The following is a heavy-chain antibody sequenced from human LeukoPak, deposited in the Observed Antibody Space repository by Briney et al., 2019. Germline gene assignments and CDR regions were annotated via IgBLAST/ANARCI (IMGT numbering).Heavy chain of an antibody. Sequence: ASVKVSCKASGYTFTSYGISWVRQAPGQGLEWMGWISAYNGNTNYAQKLQGRVTMTTDTSTSTAYMELRSLRSDDTAVYYCARFHYGDYVGYYYYYMDVWGKGTTVTISS. CDR1: GYTFTSYG. CDR2: ISAYNGNT. J-gene: IGHJ6*03. V-gene: IGHV1-18*01. D-gene: IGHD4-17*01. CDR3: ARFHYGDYVGYYYYYMDV.